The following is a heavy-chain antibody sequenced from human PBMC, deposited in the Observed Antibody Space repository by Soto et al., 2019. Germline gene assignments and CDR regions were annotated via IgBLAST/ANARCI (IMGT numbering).Heavy chain of an antibody. Sequence: EVYLVESGGGLVQPGGSLRLSCAGSGFTFSDPYFDWVRQAPGKGLEWVGRIRDRVHGYTTDYAASVRGRWTISRDDSMNPVYLQMYNLNTEDKGVYYCGSGDQVYWGQGVLMTVSS. J-gene: IGHJ4*02. CDR2: IRDRVHGYTT. V-gene: IGHV3-72*01. D-gene: IGHD3-3*01. CDR1: GFTFSDPY. CDR3: GSGDQVY.